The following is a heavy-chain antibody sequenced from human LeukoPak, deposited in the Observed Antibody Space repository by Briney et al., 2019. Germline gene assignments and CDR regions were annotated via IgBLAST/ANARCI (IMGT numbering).Heavy chain of an antibody. J-gene: IGHJ3*02. CDR2: ISSSSSYI. V-gene: IGHV3-21*01. D-gene: IGHD3-10*01. CDR1: GFTFSSYS. CDR3: AKDSYYYGSAPNAFDI. Sequence: SGGSLRLSCAASGFTFSSYSMNWVRQAPGKGLEWVSSISSSSSYIYYADSVKGRFTISRDNSKNTLYLQMNSLRAEDTAVYYCAKDSYYYGSAPNAFDIWGQGTMVTVSS.